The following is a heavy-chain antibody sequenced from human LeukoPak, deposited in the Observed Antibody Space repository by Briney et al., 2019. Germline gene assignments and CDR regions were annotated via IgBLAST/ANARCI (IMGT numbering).Heavy chain of an antibody. Sequence: GGSLRLSCAASGFTFSSYAMSWVRQAPGKGLEWVSAISGRGDTIFYADSLKGRFTVSRDNSKNTLYLQMNGLRAEDTAVYYCAKATMATTYFDYWGQGTLVTVSS. J-gene: IGHJ4*02. D-gene: IGHD5-24*01. CDR3: AKATMATTYFDY. CDR2: ISGRGDTI. V-gene: IGHV3-23*01. CDR1: GFTFSSYA.